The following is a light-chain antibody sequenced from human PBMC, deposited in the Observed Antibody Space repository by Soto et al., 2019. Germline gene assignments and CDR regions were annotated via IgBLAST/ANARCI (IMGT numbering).Light chain of an antibody. Sequence: DIQMTQSPSTLTASVGDTVTITCRASQRISSWLAWYQQKPGKAPKLLIYDASTLQSGVPSRYSGSGSGTEFTLTISNLQPDDFATYYCQQYESYSPWTFGQGTKVDIK. CDR1: QRISSW. V-gene: IGKV1-5*01. CDR3: QQYESYSPWT. J-gene: IGKJ1*01. CDR2: DAS.